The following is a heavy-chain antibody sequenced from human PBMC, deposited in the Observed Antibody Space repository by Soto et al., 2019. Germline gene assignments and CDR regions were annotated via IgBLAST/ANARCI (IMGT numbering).Heavy chain of an antibody. V-gene: IGHV3-23*01. CDR2: ISSGGGNT. Sequence: EVQLLESGGGLAQPGGSLRLSCAASGFTFSTYAMSWVRQAPGKGLEWVSAISSGGGNTYYADSVKGRFTISRDNSKNTLFLQMNSLNAEDTAVYYCVKGAGDNRGRWFDPWGQGTLVTVSS. CDR1: GFTFSTYA. CDR3: VKGAGDNRGRWFDP. J-gene: IGHJ5*02. D-gene: IGHD4-17*01.